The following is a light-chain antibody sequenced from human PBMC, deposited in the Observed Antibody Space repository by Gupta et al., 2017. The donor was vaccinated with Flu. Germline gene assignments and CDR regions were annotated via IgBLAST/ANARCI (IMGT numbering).Light chain of an antibody. Sequence: VKITCTLRSGHSSYAIAWHQQQPEKGPRFLMKLNSDGSHSKGDGIPDRFSGSSSGAERYLTISSLQSEDEADYYCQTWGTGIRVFGGGTKLTVL. CDR3: QTWGTGIRV. J-gene: IGLJ3*02. V-gene: IGLV4-69*01. CDR1: SGHSSYA. CDR2: LNSDGSH.